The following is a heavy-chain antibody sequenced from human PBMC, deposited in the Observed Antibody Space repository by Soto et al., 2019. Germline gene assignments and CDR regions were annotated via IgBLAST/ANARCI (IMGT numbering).Heavy chain of an antibody. D-gene: IGHD3-22*01. J-gene: IGHJ3*01. Sequence: GGSLRLSCAASGFTFSSYAMSWVRQAPGKGLVWVSRINSDGSSTSYADSVKGRFTISRDNAKNSLYLQMNSLRAEDTALYYCARVFHDSSGGGVWGQGTMVTVSS. CDR1: GFTFSSYA. CDR2: INSDGSST. V-gene: IGHV3-74*01. CDR3: ARVFHDSSGGGV.